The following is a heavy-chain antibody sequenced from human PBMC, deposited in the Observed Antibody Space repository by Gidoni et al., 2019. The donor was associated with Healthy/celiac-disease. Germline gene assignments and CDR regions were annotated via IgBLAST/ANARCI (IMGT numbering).Heavy chain of an antibody. CDR3: ARGGHCSGGSCYSNWFDP. CDR2: ISYDGSNK. J-gene: IGHJ5*02. CDR1: GFTFSSYA. V-gene: IGHV3-30-3*01. D-gene: IGHD2-15*01. Sequence: QVQLVESGGGVVQPGRSLRLSCAASGFTFSSYAMHWGRQAPGKGLEWVAVISYDGSNKYYADSVKGRFTISRDNSKNTLYLQMTSLRAEDTAVYYCARGGHCSGGSCYSNWFDPWGQGTLVTVSS.